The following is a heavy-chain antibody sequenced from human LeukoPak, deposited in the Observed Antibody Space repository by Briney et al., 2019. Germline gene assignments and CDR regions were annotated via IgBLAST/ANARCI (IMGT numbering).Heavy chain of an antibody. J-gene: IGHJ4*02. D-gene: IGHD5-12*01. V-gene: IGHV1-8*01. CDR3: ARAAFQWLRLVFDY. Sequence: GASVKVSCKASGYTFTSYDINWVRQATGQGLEWMGWMNPNSGNTGYAQKFQGRVTMTRDTSISTAYMELSRLRSDDTAVYYCARAAFQWLRLVFDYWGQGTLVTVSS. CDR2: MNPNSGNT. CDR1: GYTFTSYD.